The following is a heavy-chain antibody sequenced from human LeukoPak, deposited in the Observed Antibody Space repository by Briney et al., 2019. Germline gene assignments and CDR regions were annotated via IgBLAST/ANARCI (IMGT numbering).Heavy chain of an antibody. V-gene: IGHV4-4*02. CDR1: GGSISSSNW. J-gene: IGHJ4*02. CDR2: IYHSGST. Sequence: SETLSLTCAVSGGSISSSNWWSWVRQPPGKGLEWIGEIYHSGSTNYNPSLKSRVTISVDKSKNQFSLKLSSVTAADTAVYYCARAPAESYYDSSGYNQVYFDYWGQGTLVTVSS. CDR3: ARAPAESYYDSSGYNQVYFDY. D-gene: IGHD3-22*01.